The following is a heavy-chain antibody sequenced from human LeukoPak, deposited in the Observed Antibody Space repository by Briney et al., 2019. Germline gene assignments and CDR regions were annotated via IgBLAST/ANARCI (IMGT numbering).Heavy chain of an antibody. Sequence: PSETLSLTCAVSGYSISSGYYWGWIRQPPGKGLEWIGSIYHSGSTYYNPSLKRRVTISVDTSKNQFSLKLSSVTAADTAVYYCAGTALDAFDIWGQGTMVTVSS. CDR2: IYHSGST. CDR3: AGTALDAFDI. CDR1: GYSISSGYY. V-gene: IGHV4-38-2*01. J-gene: IGHJ3*02.